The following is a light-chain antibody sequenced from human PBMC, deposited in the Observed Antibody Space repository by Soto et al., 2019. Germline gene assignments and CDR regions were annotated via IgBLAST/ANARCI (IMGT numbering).Light chain of an antibody. CDR1: SSDVGGYNY. CDR3: ISYTSSSAPVV. J-gene: IGLJ2*01. Sequence: QSALTQPASVSGSPGQSITISCTGTSSDVGGYNYVSWYQQHPGKAPKLMLYDVSNRPSGVSNRFSGSKSGNTASLTISRLQAEDDTDYYCISYTSSSAPVVFGGGTKLTVL. V-gene: IGLV2-14*01. CDR2: DVS.